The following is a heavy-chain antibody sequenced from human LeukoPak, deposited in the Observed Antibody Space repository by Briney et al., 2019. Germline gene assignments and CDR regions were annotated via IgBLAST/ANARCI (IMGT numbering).Heavy chain of an antibody. CDR3: TRDRGGSDIVVVPAAHDAFGI. CDR2: IRSKAYGGTT. D-gene: IGHD2-2*01. V-gene: IGHV3-49*04. Sequence: GGSLRLSCTASGFTFGDYAMSWVRQAPGKGLEWVGFIRSKAYGGTTEYAASVKGRFTISRDDSKSIAYLQMNSLKTEDTAVYYCTRDRGGSDIVVVPAAHDAFGIWGQGTMVTVSS. CDR1: GFTFGDYA. J-gene: IGHJ3*02.